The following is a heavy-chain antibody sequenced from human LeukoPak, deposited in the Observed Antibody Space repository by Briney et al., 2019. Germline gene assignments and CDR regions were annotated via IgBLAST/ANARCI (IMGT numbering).Heavy chain of an antibody. CDR2: INPKSGGT. CDR1: GYTFTGYY. V-gene: IGHV1-2*02. J-gene: IGHJ6*02. Sequence: ASVKVSCKASGYTFTGYYMHWVRQAPGHGLEWMGWINPKSGGTNYAQKFQGRVTMTRDTSISTAYMELSRLRSDDTAVYYCARDLSSSWLHYYYGMDVWGQGTTVTVSS. D-gene: IGHD6-13*01. CDR3: ARDLSSSWLHYYYGMDV.